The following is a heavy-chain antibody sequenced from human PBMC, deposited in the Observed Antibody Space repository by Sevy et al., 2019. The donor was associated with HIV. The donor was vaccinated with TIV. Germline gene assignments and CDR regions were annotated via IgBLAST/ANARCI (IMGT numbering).Heavy chain of an antibody. D-gene: IGHD2-2*01. J-gene: IGHJ4*02. Sequence: GGSLRLSCAASEFTFSSYSMNWVRQAPGKGLEWVSYISSSSSTIYYADSVKGRFTISRDNAKNSLYLQMNSLRAEDTAVYYCARDDIVVVPAAIGYWGQGTLVTVSS. CDR2: ISSSSSTI. V-gene: IGHV3-48*01. CDR3: ARDDIVVVPAAIGY. CDR1: EFTFSSYS.